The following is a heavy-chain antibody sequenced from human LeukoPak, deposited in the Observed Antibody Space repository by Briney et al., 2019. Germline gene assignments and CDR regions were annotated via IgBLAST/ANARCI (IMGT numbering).Heavy chain of an antibody. V-gene: IGHV4-39*07. CDR2: SGST. CDR3: ANPRGDDSGGYYTWYFHH. CDR1: GGSISSGSYY. J-gene: IGHJ1*01. D-gene: IGHD3-22*01. Sequence: SETLSLTCTVSGGSISSGSYYWGWIRQPPGKGLEWIGSGSTYYNPSLKSRVTISVDTSKNQFSLKLSSVTAADAAVYFCANPRGDDSGGYYTWYFHHWGQGILVTVSS.